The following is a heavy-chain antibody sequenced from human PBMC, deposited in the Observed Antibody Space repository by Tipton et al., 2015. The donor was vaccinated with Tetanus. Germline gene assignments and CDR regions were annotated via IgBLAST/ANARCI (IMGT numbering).Heavy chain of an antibody. J-gene: IGHJ4*02. V-gene: IGHV4-39*01. Sequence: TLSLTCTVSGGSISSSRYYWGWIRPPPGKGLEWFGSIYYDGSAYYNPSLKSRVTISLDTSKNQFSLKLTSVTAADTAVYYCARWIAVTGTDFDFWGQGTLVTVSS. D-gene: IGHD6-19*01. CDR3: ARWIAVTGTDFDF. CDR1: GGSISSSRYY. CDR2: IYYDGSA.